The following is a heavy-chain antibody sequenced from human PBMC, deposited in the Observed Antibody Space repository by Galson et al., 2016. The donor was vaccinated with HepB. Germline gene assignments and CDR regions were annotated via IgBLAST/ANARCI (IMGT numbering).Heavy chain of an antibody. J-gene: IGHJ4*02. D-gene: IGHD4-17*01. V-gene: IGHV1-3*01. CDR3: ARGFHDYGDSVRLRRYYFDF. CDR2: INAGNGNT. Sequence: SVKVSCKASGYTFSDYAMHWVRQAPGQRLEWMGWINAGNGNTKYSQNFQGRVTITRDTSASTAYMELSSLRSGDTAVYYCARGFHDYGDSVRLRRYYFDFWGQGTLVTVSS. CDR1: GYTFSDYA.